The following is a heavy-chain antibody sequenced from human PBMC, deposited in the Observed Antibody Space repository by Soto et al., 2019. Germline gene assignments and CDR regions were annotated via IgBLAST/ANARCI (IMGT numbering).Heavy chain of an antibody. Sequence: PSATPALTCTVSGGSISSGNYYWSWIRQPPGKGLEWIGYIYYSGSTNYNPSLKSRVTIALDTAKNEFSLKPSSVTAADTDVYYCAKKLLLRGHNSYYYHRKDVWGQRTTVTVSS. J-gene: IGHJ6*02. D-gene: IGHD2-15*01. V-gene: IGHV4-61*01. CDR1: GGSISSGNYY. CDR2: IYYSGST. CDR3: AKKLLLRGHNSYYYHRKDV.